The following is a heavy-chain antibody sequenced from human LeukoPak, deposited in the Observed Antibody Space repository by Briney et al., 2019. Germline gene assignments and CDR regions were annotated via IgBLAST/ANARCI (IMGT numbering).Heavy chain of an antibody. CDR1: GFTFSSYW. J-gene: IGHJ6*02. CDR2: INGDGSRT. D-gene: IGHD3-9*01. CDR3: RPIYYYAMDV. V-gene: IGHV3-74*01. Sequence: GGSLRLSCAASGFTFSSYWMHWVRQAPGKGLVWVSHINGDGSRTTYADSVKGRFTISRDNAKNTLHLQMKSLRAEDTAIYYCRPIYYYAMDVWGQGTTVTVSS.